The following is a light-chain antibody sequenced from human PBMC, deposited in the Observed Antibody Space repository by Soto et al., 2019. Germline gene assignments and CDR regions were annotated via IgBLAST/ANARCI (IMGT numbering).Light chain of an antibody. CDR1: SSNIGNNY. Sequence: QSVLTQPPSVSAAPGQKVTISCSGGSSNIGNNYVSWYQHLPGTAPKVLIYDNNKRPSGIPDRFSGSKSGTSATLGITGLQTGDEGDYYCGTWDTSLSAVVFGRGTKVTVL. V-gene: IGLV1-51*01. CDR2: DNN. CDR3: GTWDTSLSAVV. J-gene: IGLJ2*01.